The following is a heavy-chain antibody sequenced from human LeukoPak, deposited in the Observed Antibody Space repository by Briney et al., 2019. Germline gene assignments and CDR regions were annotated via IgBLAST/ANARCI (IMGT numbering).Heavy chain of an antibody. J-gene: IGHJ6*03. V-gene: IGHV1-2*02. Sequence: ASVKVSCKASGYTFTSYGISWVRQAPGQGLEWMGWINPNSGGTNYAQKFQGRVTMTRDTSISTAYMELSRLRSDDTAVYYCAREDIAATYYYMDVWGKGTTVTVSS. D-gene: IGHD6-6*01. CDR2: INPNSGGT. CDR3: AREDIAATYYYMDV. CDR1: GYTFTSYG.